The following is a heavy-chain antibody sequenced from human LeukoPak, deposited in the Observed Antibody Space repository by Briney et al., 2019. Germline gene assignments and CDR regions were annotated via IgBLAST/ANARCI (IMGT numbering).Heavy chain of an antibody. Sequence: ASVKVSCKASGYTFTSYDINWVRQATGQGLEWMGWMNPNSGNTGYAQKFQGRVTMTRNTSISTAYMELSSLRSEDTAVYYCARQKKWELVPRYYYGMDVWGQGTTVTVS. D-gene: IGHD1-26*01. CDR3: ARQKKWELVPRYYYGMDV. CDR1: GYTFTSYD. J-gene: IGHJ6*02. CDR2: MNPNSGNT. V-gene: IGHV1-8*01.